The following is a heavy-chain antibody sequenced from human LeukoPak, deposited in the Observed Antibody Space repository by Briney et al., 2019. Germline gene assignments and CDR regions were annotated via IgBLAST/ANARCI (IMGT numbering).Heavy chain of an antibody. D-gene: IGHD4-11*01. V-gene: IGHV1-18*01. Sequence: AALKVSCKASGYTFTSNGISWLRQDPGQGLEGMGWIIAYNGNTNYAQKLQGRVTMTTDTSTSTAYMELRSMRSDDTALYYCARDERYSDYGDIDYWGQGTLVTVSS. CDR3: ARDERYSDYGDIDY. J-gene: IGHJ4*02. CDR2: IIAYNGNT. CDR1: GYTFTSNG.